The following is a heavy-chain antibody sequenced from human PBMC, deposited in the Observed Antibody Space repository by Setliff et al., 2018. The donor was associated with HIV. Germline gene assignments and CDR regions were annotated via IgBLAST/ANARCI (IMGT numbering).Heavy chain of an antibody. V-gene: IGHV4-59*10. J-gene: IGHJ6*02. Sequence: PSETLSLTCAVYGGSFSGYYWSWIRQPAGMRLEWIGHISTSGTTNYNPSLKSRVTISADTSKSQFSLKLSSATAADTAVYYCARRLQFLEFLHGVGGLDVWGQGTTVTVSS. D-gene: IGHD3-3*01. CDR1: GGSFSGYY. CDR2: ISTSGTT. CDR3: ARRLQFLEFLHGVGGLDV.